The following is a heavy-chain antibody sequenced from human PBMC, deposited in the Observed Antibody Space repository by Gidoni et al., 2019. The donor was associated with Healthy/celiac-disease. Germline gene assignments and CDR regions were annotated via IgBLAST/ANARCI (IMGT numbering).Heavy chain of an antibody. CDR1: GFHSRNAS. CDR2: IKSKTDGGTT. V-gene: IGHV3-15*01. CDR3: TTDKTVVVPAAISVDY. J-gene: IGHJ4*02. Sequence: EVQLVESWAGLVKPGASLSLSCAASGFHSRNASRSWVRQAPGKGLEWVGRIKSKTDGGTTDYAAPVKGRFTISRDDSKNTLYLQMNSLKTEDTAVYYCTTDKTVVVPAAISVDYWGQGTLVTVSS. D-gene: IGHD2-2*02.